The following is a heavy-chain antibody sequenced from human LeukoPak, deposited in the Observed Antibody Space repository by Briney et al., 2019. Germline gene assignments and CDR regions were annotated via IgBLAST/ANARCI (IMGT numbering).Heavy chain of an antibody. J-gene: IGHJ4*02. CDR1: GYIFNDY. CDR2: MSPVSGIG. D-gene: IGHD2-2*01. V-gene: IGHV1-8*01. Sequence: ASVKVSCKASGYIFNDYINWVRQAPGQGLGWMGWMSPVSGIGGSAQRFQGRVTLTRDTSISTAYMEVSSLRSDDTAFYYCARAPMGTAALYWGQGTLVTVSS. CDR3: ARAPMGTAALY.